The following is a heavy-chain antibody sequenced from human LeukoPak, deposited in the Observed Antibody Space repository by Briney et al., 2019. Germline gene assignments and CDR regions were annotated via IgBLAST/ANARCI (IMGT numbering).Heavy chain of an antibody. CDR3: ARASWYGYYFDY. CDR2: ISWNSGSI. CDR1: GFTFDDYA. Sequence: PGRSLRLSCAASGFTFDDYAMHWVRQAPEKGLEWVSGISWNSGSIGYADSVKGRFTISRDNAKNSLYLQMNSLRAEDTAVYYCARASWYGYYFDYWGQGTLVTVSS. D-gene: IGHD6-13*01. J-gene: IGHJ4*02. V-gene: IGHV3-9*01.